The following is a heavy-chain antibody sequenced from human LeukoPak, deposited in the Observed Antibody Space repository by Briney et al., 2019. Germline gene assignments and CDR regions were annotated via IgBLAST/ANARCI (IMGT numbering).Heavy chain of an antibody. CDR2: ISWNSGSI. J-gene: IGHJ3*02. D-gene: IGHD3-10*01. Sequence: GGSLRLSCAASGFTFDDYAMHWVRQAPGKGLEWVSGISWNSGSIGYADSVKGRFTISRDNAKNSLYLQMNSLRAEDTAVYYCARSWGMVRLNPVGAFDIWGQGTMVTVSS. V-gene: IGHV3-9*01. CDR3: ARSWGMVRLNPVGAFDI. CDR1: GFTFDDYA.